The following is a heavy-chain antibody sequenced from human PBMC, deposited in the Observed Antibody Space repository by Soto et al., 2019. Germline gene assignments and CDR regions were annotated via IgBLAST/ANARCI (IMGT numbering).Heavy chain of an antibody. D-gene: IGHD3-10*01. CDR2: IYYSGST. CDR3: ARKASGNRYFDY. V-gene: IGHV4-59*01. Sequence: SQTLSLTCTVSGGSISSYYWSWIRQPPGKGLEWIGYIYYSGSTNYNPPLKSRVTISVDTSKNQFSLKLSSVTAADTAVYYCARKASGNRYFDYWGQGTLVTVSS. CDR1: GGSISSYY. J-gene: IGHJ4*02.